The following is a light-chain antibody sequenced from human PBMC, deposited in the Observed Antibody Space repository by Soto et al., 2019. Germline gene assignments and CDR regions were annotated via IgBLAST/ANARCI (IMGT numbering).Light chain of an antibody. CDR3: QKYNSAPLT. J-gene: IGKJ4*01. CDR2: AAS. CDR1: QGISNY. Sequence: IQMTQSPSSLSASVGDRVTITCLASQGISNYLAWYQQKPGKVPKLLIYAASTLQSGVPSRFSGSGSGTDFTLTISSLRPEDVATYYCQKYNSAPLTFGGGTKVDIK. V-gene: IGKV1-27*01.